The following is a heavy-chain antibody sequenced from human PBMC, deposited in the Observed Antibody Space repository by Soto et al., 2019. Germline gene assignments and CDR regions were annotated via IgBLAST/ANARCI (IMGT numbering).Heavy chain of an antibody. V-gene: IGHV3-33*01. D-gene: IGHD3-10*01. J-gene: IGHJ3*01. CDR3: ASDRVWFGSRDAIDF. CDR2: IWYDGSNK. Sequence: GGSLRLSCAASGFTFSSYGMHWVRQAPGKGLEWVAVIWYDGSNKYYADSVKGRFTISRDNSKNTLYLQMNSLRAEDTAVYYCASDRVWFGSRDAIDFWGQGTMVTVSS. CDR1: GFTFSSYG.